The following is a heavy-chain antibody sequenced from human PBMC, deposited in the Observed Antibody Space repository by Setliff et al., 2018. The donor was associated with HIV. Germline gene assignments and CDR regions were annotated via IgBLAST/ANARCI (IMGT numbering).Heavy chain of an antibody. CDR3: ARDSNEGSDWSNGGWFDP. D-gene: IGHD3-9*01. Sequence: ASVKVSCKASGYTFSSYLMHWVRQAPGQGLEWMGTINPSGGGTTYAQKFQGRVNMTRDTSTTTFYMELISLKSEDTAIYYCARDSNEGSDWSNGGWFDPWGPGTLVTVSS. CDR1: GYTFSSYL. CDR2: INPSGGGT. V-gene: IGHV1-46*01. J-gene: IGHJ5*02.